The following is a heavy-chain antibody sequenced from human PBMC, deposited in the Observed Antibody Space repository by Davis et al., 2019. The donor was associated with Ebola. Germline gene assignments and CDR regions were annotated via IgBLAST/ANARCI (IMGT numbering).Heavy chain of an antibody. CDR3: ARDTGNWAIDF. J-gene: IGHJ4*02. CDR1: GGPLNDYY. V-gene: IGHV4-34*01. Sequence: PSETLSLTCAVYGGPLNDYYWSWIRQPPGEGLEWIGEIDHRGDTKYNPSLKSRAILSMDTSRKQFSLKLTSVTAADTAVYYCARDTGNWAIDFWGQGFLVTVSS. CDR2: IDHRGDT. D-gene: IGHD7-27*01.